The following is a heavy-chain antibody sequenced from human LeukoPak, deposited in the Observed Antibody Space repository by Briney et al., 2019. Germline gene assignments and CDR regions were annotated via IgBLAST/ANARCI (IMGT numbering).Heavy chain of an antibody. V-gene: IGHV1-24*01. J-gene: IGHJ3*02. Sequence: ASVKVSCKVSGYTLTELSMHWVRRAPGKGLEWMGGFDPEDGETIYAQKFQGRVTMTEDTSADTAYMELSSLRSEDTAVYYCATPGSSGWYRAFDIWGQGTMVTVSS. CDR2: FDPEDGET. CDR3: ATPGSSGWYRAFDI. CDR1: GYTLTELS. D-gene: IGHD6-19*01.